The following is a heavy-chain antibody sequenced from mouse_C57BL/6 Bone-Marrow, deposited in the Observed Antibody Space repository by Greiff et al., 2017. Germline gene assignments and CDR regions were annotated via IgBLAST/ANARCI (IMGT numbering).Heavy chain of an antibody. D-gene: IGHD1-1*01. V-gene: IGHV1-82*01. Sequence: VQLQQSGPELVKPGASVKISCKASGYAFSSSWRNWVKQRPGKGLEWIGRIYPGDGDTNYNGKCKGKATLTADKSSSTAYMQLSSLTSEDSAVYFCASITTVVATNYWGQGTTLTVSS. J-gene: IGHJ2*01. CDR3: ASITTVVATNY. CDR1: GYAFSSSW. CDR2: IYPGDGDT.